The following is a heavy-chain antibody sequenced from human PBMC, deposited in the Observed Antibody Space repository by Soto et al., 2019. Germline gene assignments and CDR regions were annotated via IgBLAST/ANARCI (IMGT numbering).Heavy chain of an antibody. CDR2: ISYDGSNK. CDR1: GFTFSSYG. CDR3: AQHGDSSEQPCFDY. V-gene: IGHV3-30*03. D-gene: IGHD3-22*01. J-gene: IGHJ4*02. Sequence: GGSLSLSCAASGFTFSSYGMHWVRQAPGKGLEWVAVISYDGSNKYYADSVKGRFTISRDNSKNTLYLQMNSLRAEDTAVYYCAQHGDSSEQPCFDYWGQGTLVTVSS.